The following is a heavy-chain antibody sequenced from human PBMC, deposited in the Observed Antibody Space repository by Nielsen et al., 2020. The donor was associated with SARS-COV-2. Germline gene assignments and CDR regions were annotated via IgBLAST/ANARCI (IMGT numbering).Heavy chain of an antibody. CDR1: GFTFSDYY. V-gene: IGHV3-11*06. Sequence: GESLKISCAASGFTFSDYYMSWIRQAPGKGLEWVSYISSSSSYTNYADSVKGRFTISRDNAKNSLYLQMNSLRAEDTAVYYCARYSSSWIPGVWGKGTTVTVSS. J-gene: IGHJ6*04. CDR3: ARYSSSWIPGV. D-gene: IGHD6-13*01. CDR2: ISSSSSYT.